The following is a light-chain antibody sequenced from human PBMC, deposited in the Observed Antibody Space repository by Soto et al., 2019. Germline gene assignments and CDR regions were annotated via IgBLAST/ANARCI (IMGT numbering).Light chain of an antibody. J-gene: IGKJ5*01. Sequence: EIVLTQSPATLSLSPGERATLSCRASQSVNNNFLSWYQQKPGQAPRLLMYAASSGATGIPDRFSGSGSGTDFTLTINRLEPEDFGVYYCQYYGNSRITFGQGTRLEIK. CDR2: AAS. V-gene: IGKV3-20*01. CDR1: QSVNNNF. CDR3: QYYGNSRIT.